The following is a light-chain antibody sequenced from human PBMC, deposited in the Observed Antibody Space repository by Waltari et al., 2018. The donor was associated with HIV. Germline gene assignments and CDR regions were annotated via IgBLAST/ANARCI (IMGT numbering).Light chain of an antibody. Sequence: QAVVTQEPSLTVPPGGTVTLTCGPTTGTVTSGHYPHWFQQKPGQAPRTLIYDTSNKHSWTPARFSGSLLGGRAALTLSGAQPEDEAEYYCLLSYSGARPHVVFGGGTKLTVL. V-gene: IGLV7-46*01. J-gene: IGLJ2*01. CDR1: TGTVTSGHY. CDR2: DTS. CDR3: LLSYSGARPHVV.